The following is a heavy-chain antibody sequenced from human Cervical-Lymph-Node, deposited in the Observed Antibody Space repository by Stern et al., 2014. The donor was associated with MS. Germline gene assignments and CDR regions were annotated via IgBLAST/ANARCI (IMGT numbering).Heavy chain of an antibody. Sequence: QLQLQESGPGLVKPSQTLSLTCTVSGVSITSSSFYWTWIRQPAGKGLEWIGLIYVRGHTDYNPSLKGRVTMSLDASKNQFSLELTSVTADDTAVYYCARQAGYYDNSAYYNYWGQGTLVTVSS. CDR3: ARQAGYYDNSAYYNY. CDR2: IYVRGHT. J-gene: IGHJ4*02. CDR1: GVSITSSSFY. D-gene: IGHD3-22*01. V-gene: IGHV4-61*02.